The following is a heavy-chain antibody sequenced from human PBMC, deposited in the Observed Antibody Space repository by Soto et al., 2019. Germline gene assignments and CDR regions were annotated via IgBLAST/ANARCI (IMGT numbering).Heavy chain of an antibody. D-gene: IGHD7-27*01. CDR2: ISGSGGNT. Sequence: EVQLLQSGGGLVQPGGSLRLSCAASGFSFSSDAMSWVRQAPGKGLEWVSAISGSGGNTYYADYVKGRFTISRDNSKNTLYMQMNSLRAEDTAVYYCTKEWGRPLDYWGQGTLVTVSS. J-gene: IGHJ4*02. CDR1: GFSFSSDA. V-gene: IGHV3-23*01. CDR3: TKEWGRPLDY.